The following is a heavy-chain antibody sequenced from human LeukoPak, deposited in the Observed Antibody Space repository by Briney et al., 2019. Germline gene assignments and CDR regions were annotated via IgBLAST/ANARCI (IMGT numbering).Heavy chain of an antibody. CDR1: GFTFDDYG. Sequence: GGSLRLSCAASGFTFDDYGMSWVRRAPGKGLEWVSGINRNGGSTGYADSVKGRFTISRDNAKNSLYLQMNSLRAEDTALYHCARDLALGWFDPWGQGTLVTVSS. CDR2: INRNGGST. V-gene: IGHV3-20*01. J-gene: IGHJ5*02. CDR3: ARDLALGWFDP. D-gene: IGHD1-26*01.